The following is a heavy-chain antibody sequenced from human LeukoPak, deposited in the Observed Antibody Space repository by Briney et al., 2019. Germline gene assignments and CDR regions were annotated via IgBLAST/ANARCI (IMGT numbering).Heavy chain of an antibody. D-gene: IGHD5-18*01. Sequence: PSETLSLTCTVSGYSISSSYYWSWIRQPAGKGLEWIGRIYTSGSTNYNPSLKSRVTMSVDTSKNQFSLKLSSVTAADTAVYYCARTIGYSYGFFDYWGQGTLVTVSS. J-gene: IGHJ4*02. CDR1: GYSISSSYY. CDR2: IYTSGST. V-gene: IGHV4-4*07. CDR3: ARTIGYSYGFFDY.